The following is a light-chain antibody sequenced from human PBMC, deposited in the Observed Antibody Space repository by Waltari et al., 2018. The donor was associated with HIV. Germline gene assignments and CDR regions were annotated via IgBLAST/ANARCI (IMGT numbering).Light chain of an antibody. CDR3: AAWDDNLSGL. CDR2: RNN. V-gene: IGLV1-47*01. CDR1: SSNIGRNY. Sequence: QSVLTQQPSASGTPGQRVTISCSGSSSNIGRNYVCWYQQLPGTAPKLLIYRNNQRPSGVPDRFSGSKSGTSASLAISGLRSEDEGDYYCAAWDDNLSGLFGGGTKLTVL. J-gene: IGLJ2*01.